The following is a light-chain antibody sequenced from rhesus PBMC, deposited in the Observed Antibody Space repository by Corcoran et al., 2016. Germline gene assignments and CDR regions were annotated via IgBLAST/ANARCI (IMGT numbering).Light chain of an antibody. Sequence: QVILTQSPATLSLSPGERATLSCRASQSVSSYLAWYQQKPGQAPRLLIYGASSRATGIPDRFSGSGSETDVTLTISSVEPEDVGVYHCYQHSSGYSFGQGTKVEIK. CDR3: YQHSSGYS. J-gene: IGKJ2*01. V-gene: IGKV3-10*01. CDR2: GAS. CDR1: QSVSSY.